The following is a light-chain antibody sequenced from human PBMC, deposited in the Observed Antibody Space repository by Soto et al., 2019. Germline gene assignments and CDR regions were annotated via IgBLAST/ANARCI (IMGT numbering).Light chain of an antibody. Sequence: QSALTQPPSAYGSPGQSVTISCTGTSSDVGGYNYVSWYQQHPGKAPKLMIYEVSKRPSGVPDRFSGSKSGNTASLTVSGLQAEDEADYYCSSYAGSNHVVFGGGTKLTVL. CDR2: EVS. CDR1: SSDVGGYNY. V-gene: IGLV2-8*01. J-gene: IGLJ2*01. CDR3: SSYAGSNHVV.